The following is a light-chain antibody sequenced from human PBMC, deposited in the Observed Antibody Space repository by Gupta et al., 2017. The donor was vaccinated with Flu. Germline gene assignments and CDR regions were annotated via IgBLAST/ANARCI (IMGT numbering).Light chain of an antibody. Sequence: QQKPGQAPRLLIYGASTRATGIPARFSGSGSGTEFTLTISSLQSEDFAVYYCQQYNNWPPGTFGPRDQGGNQT. CDR2: GAS. V-gene: IGKV3-15*01. CDR3: QQYNNWPPGT. J-gene: IGKJ1*01.